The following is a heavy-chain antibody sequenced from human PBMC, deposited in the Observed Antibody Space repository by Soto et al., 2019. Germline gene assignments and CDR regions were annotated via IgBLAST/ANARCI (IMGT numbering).Heavy chain of an antibody. V-gene: IGHV1-18*01. Sequence: QVQLVQSGAEVKKPGASVKVSCKTSGYIFNRFGVSWVRQAPGQGLEWMGWISAYDGNTDYPQKFQGRVTMTTDTSTSTAYMELRSLRSDDTAVYYSARDIDTAMVGHYYYFGMDVWRQGTTVTVSS. CDR3: ARDIDTAMVGHYYYFGMDV. J-gene: IGHJ6*02. CDR1: GYIFNRFG. D-gene: IGHD5-18*01. CDR2: ISAYDGNT.